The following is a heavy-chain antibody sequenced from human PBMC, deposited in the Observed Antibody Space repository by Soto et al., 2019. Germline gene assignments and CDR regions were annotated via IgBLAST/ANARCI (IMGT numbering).Heavy chain of an antibody. D-gene: IGHD3-10*01. CDR3: ARHGEYGSGSYQYYYYGMDV. J-gene: IGHJ6*02. CDR2: IYYSGST. V-gene: IGHV4-39*01. CDR1: ACTILTRSYF. Sequence: SQTLPLTCPLSACTILTRSYFGGCIWQPPAKGLELIGSIYYSGSTYYNPSLKSRVTISVYTSKNQFSLKLSFVTAADTAVYYCARHGEYGSGSYQYYYYGMDVWGQGTTVS.